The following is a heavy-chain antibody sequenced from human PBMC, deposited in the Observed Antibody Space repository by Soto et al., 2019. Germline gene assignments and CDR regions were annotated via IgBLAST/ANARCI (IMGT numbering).Heavy chain of an antibody. CDR2: IYYSGST. CDR3: AGDAWNAGTQGSFDY. V-gene: IGHV4-59*01. Sequence: QVQLQESGPGLVKPSETLSLPCTVSGASFSSYYWSWIRQPPGRGLEWIAYIYYSGSTNYNPSLKGRVTMAIDTSKSQCSLRLSSVTAADTAVYYCAGDAWNAGTQGSFDYWGQGTLVTVSS. D-gene: IGHD1-1*01. CDR1: GASFSSYY. J-gene: IGHJ4*02.